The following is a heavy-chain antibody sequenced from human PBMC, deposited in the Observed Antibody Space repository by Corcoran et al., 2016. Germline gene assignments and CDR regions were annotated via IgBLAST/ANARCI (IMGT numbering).Heavy chain of an antibody. CDR2: IYPGDSDT. Sequence: EVQLVQSGAEVKKPGESLKISCKGSGYSFTSYWIGWVRQMPGKGLEWMGIIYPGDSDTRYSPSFQGQVTISADKSIRTAYLQWSSLKASDTAMYYCARLLGGEPPPTAYGSGSYYLSPRGYFDLWGRGTLVTVSS. D-gene: IGHD3-10*01. V-gene: IGHV5-51*01. J-gene: IGHJ2*01. CDR3: ARLLGGEPPPTAYGSGSYYLSPRGYFDL. CDR1: GYSFTSYW.